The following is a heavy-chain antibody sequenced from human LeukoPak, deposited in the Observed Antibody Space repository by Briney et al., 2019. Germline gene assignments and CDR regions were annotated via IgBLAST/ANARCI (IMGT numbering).Heavy chain of an antibody. Sequence: KPSETLSLTRTVSGGSISSFYWTWVRQPAGKGLEWIGRVFTSGTTKHNPSLKSRVTMSVDTSKNQFSLRLSSVTAADTAVYYCARGRYGSGSYYLDYWGQGTLVTVSS. CDR1: GGSISSFY. CDR3: ARGRYGSGSYYLDY. J-gene: IGHJ4*02. CDR2: VFTSGTT. D-gene: IGHD3-10*01. V-gene: IGHV4-4*07.